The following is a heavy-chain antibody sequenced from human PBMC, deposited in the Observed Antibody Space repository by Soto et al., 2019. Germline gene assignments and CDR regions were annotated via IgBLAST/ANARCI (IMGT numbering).Heavy chain of an antibody. Sequence: QVQLQESGPGLVKPSETLSLTCAVSGGSISSSNWWSWVRQPPGKGLEWIGEIYHTGSTNYNPSLKSQVTISVDKSKNQFSLNLSSVTAADTAVYYCARRSPVVGRGIQDYWGQGTLVTVSS. CDR2: IYHTGST. CDR3: ARRSPVVGRGIQDY. V-gene: IGHV4-4*02. D-gene: IGHD3-16*02. CDR1: GGSISSSNW. J-gene: IGHJ4*02.